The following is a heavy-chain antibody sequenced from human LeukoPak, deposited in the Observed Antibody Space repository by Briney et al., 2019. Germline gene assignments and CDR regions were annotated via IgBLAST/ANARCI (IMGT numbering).Heavy chain of an antibody. CDR1: GGSISSSSYY. Sequence: PSETLSLTCTVSGGSISSSSYYWGWIRQPPGKGLEWIGSIYYSGSTYYNPSLKSRVTISVDTSKNQFSLKLSSVTAADTAVYYCARAGYCSSTSCYRWSTQYCYYYGMDVWGQGTTVTVSS. V-gene: IGHV4-39*07. J-gene: IGHJ6*02. D-gene: IGHD2-2*01. CDR3: ARAGYCSSTSCYRWSTQYCYYYGMDV. CDR2: IYYSGST.